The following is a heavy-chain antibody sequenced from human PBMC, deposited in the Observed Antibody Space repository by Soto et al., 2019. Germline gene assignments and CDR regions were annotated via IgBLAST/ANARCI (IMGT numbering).Heavy chain of an antibody. D-gene: IGHD6-19*01. CDR2: IIPFFGTA. CDR1: GGTFSSYA. V-gene: IGHV1-69*01. Sequence: QVQLVQSGAEVKKPGSSVKVSCKASGGTFSSYAISWVRQAPGQGLEWMGGIIPFFGTANYAQKFQGRVTITADEATSTAYMELSSLRSEDTAVYYCATRWQNQWPFTAGLEYFQHWGQGTLVTVSS. CDR3: ATRWQNQWPFTAGLEYFQH. J-gene: IGHJ1*01.